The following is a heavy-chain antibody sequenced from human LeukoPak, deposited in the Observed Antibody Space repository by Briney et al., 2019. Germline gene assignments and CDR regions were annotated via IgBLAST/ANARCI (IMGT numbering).Heavy chain of an antibody. Sequence: PGGSLRLSCAASGFTFSSYAMSWVRQAPGKGLEWVSSISNSARTTYYADSVKGRFTISRDNSKNTVYLQMNSRRAEDTAIYYCAKRWSYIDYWGQGALVTVSS. D-gene: IGHD4-23*01. V-gene: IGHV3-23*01. CDR1: GFTFSSYA. J-gene: IGHJ4*02. CDR3: AKRWSYIDY. CDR2: ISNSARTT.